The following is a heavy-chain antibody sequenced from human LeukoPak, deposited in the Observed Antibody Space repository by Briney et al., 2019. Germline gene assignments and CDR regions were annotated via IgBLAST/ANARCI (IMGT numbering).Heavy chain of an antibody. Sequence: PGGSLRLSCAASGFTFSSYSMTWVRQAPGKGLEWISSISSSSSYIYYADSVKGRFTISRDNAKNSLYLQMNSLRAEDTAVYYCARDLGPANFDYWGQGTLVTVSS. CDR3: ARDLGPANFDY. J-gene: IGHJ4*02. V-gene: IGHV3-21*01. CDR1: GFTFSSYS. CDR2: ISSSSSYI.